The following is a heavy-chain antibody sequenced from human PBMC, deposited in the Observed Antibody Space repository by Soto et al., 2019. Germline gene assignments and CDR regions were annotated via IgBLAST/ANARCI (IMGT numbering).Heavy chain of an antibody. CDR3: TTGIYYDILTGYHNVAY. J-gene: IGHJ4*02. CDR2: IKSKTDGGTA. Sequence: PGGSLRLCCVASGLNLSHPWMTGVRKAAGKGLEWVGRIKSKTDGGTADYAAPVKGRATISRDDSKNTVYLQMNSLKTEDTAVYYCTTGIYYDILTGYHNVAYWGQGALVTVSS. V-gene: IGHV3-15*01. D-gene: IGHD3-9*01. CDR1: GLNLSHPW.